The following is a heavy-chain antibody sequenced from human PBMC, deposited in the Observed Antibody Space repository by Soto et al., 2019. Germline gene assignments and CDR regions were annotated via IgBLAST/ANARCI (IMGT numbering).Heavy chain of an antibody. CDR3: ARHFSRGAYFYH. Sequence: QVQLQESGPRLVKPSETLSLTCSVSGGSISGSSHYWGWIRQPPGKGLEWIASIYYSGGTYYNPSLIGRFTISVDTSKNQFSLRLNSVTAADTAVYYCARHFSRGAYFYHWGHGTLFSVSS. V-gene: IGHV4-39*01. CDR2: IYYSGGT. J-gene: IGHJ4*01. D-gene: IGHD1-26*01. CDR1: GGSISGSSHY.